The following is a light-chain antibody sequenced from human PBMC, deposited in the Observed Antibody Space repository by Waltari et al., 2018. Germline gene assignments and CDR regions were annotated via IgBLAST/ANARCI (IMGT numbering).Light chain of an antibody. V-gene: IGLV4-69*02. CDR3: QTWGTGIRV. CDR2: FNNDGSH. J-gene: IGLJ3*02. CDR1: SDRSSNA. Sequence: QLVLTQSPSASASLGASVNPTCTLSSDRSSNAIAWHQQQPEKGPRYLMKFNNDGSHSKGDGIPDRFSGSISGAERHLSISSLQPEDEADYYCQTWGTGIRVFGGGTKLTV.